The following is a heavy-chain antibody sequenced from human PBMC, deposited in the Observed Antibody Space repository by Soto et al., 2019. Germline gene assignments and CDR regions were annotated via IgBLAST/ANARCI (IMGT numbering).Heavy chain of an antibody. Sequence: DVQLLESGGGLVQPGGSLRLSCAASGFTFSSYAMSWVRQAPGKGLEWVSAIGPGGDTYYADSVKGRFTISRDHSKNTLYLQMNSLRADDTAVYYCTRGMKNSGWQYWGQGTPVTVSS. CDR1: GFTFSSYA. J-gene: IGHJ4*02. CDR3: TRGMKNSGWQY. D-gene: IGHD6-19*01. CDR2: IGPGGDT. V-gene: IGHV3-23*01.